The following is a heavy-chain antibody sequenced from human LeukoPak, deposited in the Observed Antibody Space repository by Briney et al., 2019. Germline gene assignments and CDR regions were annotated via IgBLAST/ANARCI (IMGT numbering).Heavy chain of an antibody. CDR2: IYSDNT. V-gene: IGHV3-66*03. Sequence: GGSLRLSCTVSGFTVSSNSMSWVRQAPGKGLEWVSFIYSDNTHYSDSVKGRFTISRDNSKNTLYLQMNSLRAEDTAVYYCAKGTKYYYGSGSYYLSRDHFISRWGQGTQVTVSS. D-gene: IGHD3-10*01. J-gene: IGHJ4*02. CDR1: GFTVSSNS. CDR3: AKGTKYYYGSGSYYLSRDHFISR.